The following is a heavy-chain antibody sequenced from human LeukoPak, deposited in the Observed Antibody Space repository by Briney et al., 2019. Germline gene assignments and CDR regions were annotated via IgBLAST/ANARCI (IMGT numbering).Heavy chain of an antibody. D-gene: IGHD1-26*01. V-gene: IGHV3-7*01. CDR3: ARGPYSGSWSAFDP. CDR2: INQDGREK. Sequence: GGSPRLSCAASGFTFSSYEMNWVRQAPGKGLEWVANINQDGREKYYVDSVKGRFTISRDNANNSLFLQMNSLRAEDTAVYYCARGPYSGSWSAFDPWGQGTLVTVSS. CDR1: GFTFSSYE. J-gene: IGHJ5*02.